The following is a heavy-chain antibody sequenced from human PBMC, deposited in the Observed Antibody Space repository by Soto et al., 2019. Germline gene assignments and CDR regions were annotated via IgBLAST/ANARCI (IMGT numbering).Heavy chain of an antibody. D-gene: IGHD5-18*01. J-gene: IGHJ6*02. CDR1: GGTFSSYA. Sequence: VASVKVSCKASGGTFSSYAISWVRQAPGQGLEWMGGIIPIFGTANYAQKFQGRVMITADKSTSTAYMELSSLRSEDTAVYYCARRSVDTAMFHPYYYGMDVWGQGTTVTVSS. CDR3: ARRSVDTAMFHPYYYGMDV. V-gene: IGHV1-69*06. CDR2: IIPIFGTA.